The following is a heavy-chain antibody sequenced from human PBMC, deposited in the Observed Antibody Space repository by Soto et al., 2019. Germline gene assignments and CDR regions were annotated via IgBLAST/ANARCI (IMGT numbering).Heavy chain of an antibody. V-gene: IGHV3-30-3*01. CDR2: ILHDGTNK. J-gene: IGHJ4*01. D-gene: IGHD6-19*01. CDR3: ARDRAVACGSRSFEY. Sequence: QVQLVESGGGVVQPGRSLRLSCAASGFTFSNYVMHWARQAPGKGLEWVAVILHDGTNKDYADSVKGRFTISRDNSKNTLYLQMNSLRSEDTAVYYCARDRAVACGSRSFEYWGHGTLVNGSS. CDR1: GFTFSNYV.